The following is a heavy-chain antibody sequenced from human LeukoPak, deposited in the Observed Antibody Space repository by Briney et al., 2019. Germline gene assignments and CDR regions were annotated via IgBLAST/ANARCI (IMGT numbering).Heavy chain of an antibody. CDR2: IRSKAYGGTT. D-gene: IGHD5-24*01. CDR1: GFTFGDYA. CDR3: TRSTKGSRDGYNF. J-gene: IGHJ4*02. V-gene: IGHV3-49*04. Sequence: PGGSLRLSCTASGFTFGDYAMSWVRQAPGKGLEWVGFIRSKAYGGTTEYAASVKGRFTISRDDSKSIAYLQMNSLKTEDTAVYYCTRSTKGSRDGYNFWGRGTLVTVSS.